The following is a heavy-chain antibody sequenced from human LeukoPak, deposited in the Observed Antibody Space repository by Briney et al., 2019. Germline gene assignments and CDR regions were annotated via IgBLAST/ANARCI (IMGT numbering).Heavy chain of an antibody. J-gene: IGHJ4*02. V-gene: IGHV4-34*01. Sequence: SETLSLTCAVYGGSFSGYYWSWIRQPPGKGLEWIGEINHSGSTNYNPSLKSRVTISVDTSKNQFSLKLSSVTAADTAVHYCAREKKPYYYGSGSYRYYFDYWGQGTLVTVSS. CDR1: GGSFSGYY. CDR2: INHSGST. CDR3: AREKKPYYYGSGSYRYYFDY. D-gene: IGHD3-10*01.